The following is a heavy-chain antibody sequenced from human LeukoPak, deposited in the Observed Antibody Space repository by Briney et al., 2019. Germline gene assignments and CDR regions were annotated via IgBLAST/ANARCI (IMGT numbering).Heavy chain of an antibody. Sequence: PGGSLRLSCAASGFTFSSYGMHWVRQAPGKGLEWVAVISYDGSNKYYADSVKGRFTISRDNSKNTLYLQMSSLRDDDTAVYYCARDLHFAFDYWGRGTLVTVSS. V-gene: IGHV3-30*03. J-gene: IGHJ4*02. CDR3: ARDLHFAFDY. CDR2: ISYDGSNK. CDR1: GFTFSSYG.